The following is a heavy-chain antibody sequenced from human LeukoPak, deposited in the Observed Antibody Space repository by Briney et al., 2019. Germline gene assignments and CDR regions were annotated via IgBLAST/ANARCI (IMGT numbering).Heavy chain of an antibody. J-gene: IGHJ4*02. CDR2: IDDDGSST. CDR1: GFTFRSYW. D-gene: IGHD6-13*01. Sequence: GGSLRLSCAVSGFTFRSYWMHWVRQAPGKGLVWVSRIDDDGSSTIYADSMKGRFTVSRDNAKDTLYLQMNSLRAEDTAVYYCARSAAGTWSIDYWGQGTLVTVSS. V-gene: IGHV3-74*01. CDR3: ARSAAGTWSIDY.